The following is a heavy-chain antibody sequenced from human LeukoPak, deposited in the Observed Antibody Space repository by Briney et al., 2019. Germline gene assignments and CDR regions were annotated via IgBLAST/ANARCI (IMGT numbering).Heavy chain of an antibody. Sequence: PGGSLRLSCAGSGFTFSSYAMSWVRQAAGRGLEWVSAICKSGAGTYYADSVRGRFTISRDNAKNSLYLQMNSLRVEDTAVYYCASYIRYFTMDVWGKGTTVTISS. CDR3: ASYIRYFTMDV. CDR2: ICKSGAGT. J-gene: IGHJ6*03. D-gene: IGHD3-9*01. CDR1: GFTFSSYA. V-gene: IGHV3-23*01.